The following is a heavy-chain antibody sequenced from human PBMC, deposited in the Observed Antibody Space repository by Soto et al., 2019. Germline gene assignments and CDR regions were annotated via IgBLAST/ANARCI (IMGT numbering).Heavy chain of an antibody. CDR1: GFTFSSYE. CDR2: ITTSGTTK. CDR3: ARGNSPVQVY. D-gene: IGHD2-21*01. V-gene: IGHV3-48*03. Sequence: GGSLRLSCAASGFTFSSYEINWVRQAPGKGLEWVSYITTSGTTKYYADSVKGRFTISRDDAKNSLYLQMNSLRAEDTAVYYCARGNSPVQVYWGQGTLVTVSS. J-gene: IGHJ4*02.